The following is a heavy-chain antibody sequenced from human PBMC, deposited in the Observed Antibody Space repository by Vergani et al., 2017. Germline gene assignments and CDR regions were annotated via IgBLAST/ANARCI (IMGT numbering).Heavy chain of an antibody. CDR3: ARQRPGSGWSPGDFDD. CDR1: ADSISSGSYY. D-gene: IGHD6-19*01. Sequence: QLQLQQSGPGLVKPSETLFLTCTVSADSISSGSYYWGWIRQPPGKSLEWIGSIYYSALTDYNPSLKSRVAISVDTSKNQFSLKVTSVTAADTAVYFCARQRPGSGWSPGDFDDWGQGILVTVSS. CDR2: IYYSALT. V-gene: IGHV4-39*01. J-gene: IGHJ4*02.